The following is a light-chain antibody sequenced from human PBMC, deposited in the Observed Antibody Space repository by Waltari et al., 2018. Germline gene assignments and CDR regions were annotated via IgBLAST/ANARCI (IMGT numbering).Light chain of an antibody. Sequence: QSALTQPPSASGSPGQSVTISCTGTSSANDNYQFVSWYQQPPGKAPKLIIYDFTKRPSGVPNRFSGSKSGNMASLTVSDLQAEDEADYFCCSFSGGDDLLFGGGTKLTVL. CDR1: SSANDNYQF. V-gene: IGLV2-8*01. CDR3: CSFSGGDDLL. CDR2: DFT. J-gene: IGLJ2*01.